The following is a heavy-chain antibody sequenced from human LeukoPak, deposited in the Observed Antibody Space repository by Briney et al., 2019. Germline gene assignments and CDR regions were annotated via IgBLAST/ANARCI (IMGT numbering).Heavy chain of an antibody. D-gene: IGHD2-15*01. V-gene: IGHV1-69*04. Sequence: SVKVSCKASGYTFTSYDINWVRQAPGQGLEWMGRIIPILGIANYAQKFQGRVTITADKSTSTAYMELSSLRSEDTAVYYCARLGYCSGGSCYSGRARPTDYWGQGTLVTVSS. CDR2: IIPILGIA. J-gene: IGHJ4*02. CDR3: ARLGYCSGGSCYSGRARPTDY. CDR1: GYTFTSYD.